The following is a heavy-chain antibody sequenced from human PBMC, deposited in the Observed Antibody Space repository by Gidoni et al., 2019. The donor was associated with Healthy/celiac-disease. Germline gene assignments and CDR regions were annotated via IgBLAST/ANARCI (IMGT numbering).Heavy chain of an antibody. V-gene: IGHV1-2*06. D-gene: IGHD2-2*01. CDR2: NNPNRGGT. J-gene: IGHJ4*02. CDR1: GYPFTGYY. Sequence: QVQLVQSGAEVKMPGASVKVSCQASGYPFTGYYMHWVRQAPGQGLVWMGRNNPNRGGTNYAQKFQGRVTMTRDTSISTAYMELSRLRSDDTAVYYCAREDLGAAMDYWGQGTLVTVSS. CDR3: AREDLGAAMDY.